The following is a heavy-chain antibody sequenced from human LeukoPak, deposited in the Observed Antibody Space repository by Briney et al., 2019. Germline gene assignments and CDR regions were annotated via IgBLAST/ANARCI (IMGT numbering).Heavy chain of an antibody. V-gene: IGHV4-30-4*08. CDR1: GGSISSGDYY. Sequence: SETLSLTCTVSGGSISSGDYYWSWIRQPPGKGLEWIGYIYYSGSTYYNPSLKSRVTISVDTSKNQFSLKLSSVTAADTAVYYCARDRNDLAFDIWGQGTMVTVSS. CDR2: IYYSGST. D-gene: IGHD3-3*01. CDR3: ARDRNDLAFDI. J-gene: IGHJ3*02.